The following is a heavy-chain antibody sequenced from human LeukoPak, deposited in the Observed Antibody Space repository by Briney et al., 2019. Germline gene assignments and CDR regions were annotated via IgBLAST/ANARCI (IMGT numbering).Heavy chain of an antibody. V-gene: IGHV5-51*01. CDR3: ARQSRIVGATDGFDP. CDR2: IYPGDSDT. Sequence: GESLKISCKGSGYSFTSYWIGWVRQMPGKGLEWMGIIYPGDSDTRYSPSFQGQVTISADKSISTAYLQWSSLKASDTAMYYCARQSRIVGATDGFDPWGQGTLVTVSS. J-gene: IGHJ5*02. D-gene: IGHD1-26*01. CDR1: GYSFTSYW.